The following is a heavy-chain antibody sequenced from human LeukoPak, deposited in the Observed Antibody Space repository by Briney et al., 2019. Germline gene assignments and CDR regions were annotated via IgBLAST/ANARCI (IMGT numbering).Heavy chain of an antibody. V-gene: IGHV1-2*02. CDR1: GYAFTGYY. CDR2: INPNSGDT. CDR3: ARGPRIVVVPAAMWVFDY. D-gene: IGHD2-2*01. J-gene: IGHJ4*02. Sequence: ASVKVSCKASGYAFTGYYMQWVRQAPGQGLEWMGWINPNSGDTNYAQKFQGRVTMTRDTSISTAYMELSRLRSDDTAVYYCARGPRIVVVPAAMWVFDYWGQGTLVTVSS.